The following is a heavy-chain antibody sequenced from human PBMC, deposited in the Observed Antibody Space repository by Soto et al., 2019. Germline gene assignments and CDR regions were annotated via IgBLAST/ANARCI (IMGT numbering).Heavy chain of an antibody. CDR1: GYTFTSYD. Sequence: ASVKVSCKASGYTFTSYDINWVRQATGQGLEWMGWMNPNSGNTGYAQKFQGEMTMTTDTATSTAYMDLRSLRSDDTAVYYCARDGERDTGLNFYYYLHGMDAWGQGTRVTVSS. D-gene: IGHD1-1*01. CDR3: ARDGERDTGLNFYYYLHGMDA. J-gene: IGHJ6*02. CDR2: MNPNSGNT. V-gene: IGHV1-8*01.